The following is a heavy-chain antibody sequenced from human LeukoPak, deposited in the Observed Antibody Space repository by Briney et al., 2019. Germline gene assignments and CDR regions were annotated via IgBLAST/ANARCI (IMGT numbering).Heavy chain of an antibody. Sequence: GASVKVSCKASGYTFTSYYMHWVRQAPGQGLEWMGIINPSGGSTSYAQKFQGRVTMTRGTSTSTVYMELSSLRSEDTAVYYCARVSTVTSLRPHLLHWGQGTLVTVSS. J-gene: IGHJ4*02. CDR1: GYTFTSYY. CDR2: INPSGGST. CDR3: ARVSTVTSLRPHLLH. D-gene: IGHD4-17*01. V-gene: IGHV1-46*01.